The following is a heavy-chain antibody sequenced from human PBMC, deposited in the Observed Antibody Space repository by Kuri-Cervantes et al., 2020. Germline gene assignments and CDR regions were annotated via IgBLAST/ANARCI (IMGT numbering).Heavy chain of an antibody. V-gene: IGHV1-46*01. CDR3: ATGPKKVAGYYYMDV. J-gene: IGHJ6*03. Sequence: ASVKVSCKASGYTFTYRYLHWVRQAPGQGLEWMGIINPSGGSTSYAQKFQGRVTMTEDTSTDTAYMELSSLRSEDTAVYYCATGPKKVAGYYYMDVWGKGTTVTVSS. D-gene: IGHD6-19*01. CDR2: INPSGGST. CDR1: GYTFTYRY.